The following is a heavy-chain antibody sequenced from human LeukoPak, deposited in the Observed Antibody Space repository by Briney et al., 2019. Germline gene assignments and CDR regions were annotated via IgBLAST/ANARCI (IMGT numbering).Heavy chain of an antibody. CDR1: GFTFSSYA. V-gene: IGHV3-30-3*01. CDR3: AKDRSSSSPDY. CDR2: ISYDGSNK. J-gene: IGHJ4*02. Sequence: PGRSLRLSCAASGFTFSSYAMHWVRQAPGKGLEWVAVISYDGSNKYYADSVKGRFTISRDNSKNTLYLQMNSLRAEDTAVYYCAKDRSSSSPDYWGQGILVTVSS. D-gene: IGHD6-6*01.